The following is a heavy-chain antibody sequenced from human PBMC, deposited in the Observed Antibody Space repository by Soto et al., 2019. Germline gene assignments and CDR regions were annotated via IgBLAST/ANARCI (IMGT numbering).Heavy chain of an antibody. J-gene: IGHJ6*02. CDR2: IIPIFGTA. D-gene: IGHD2-21*02. CDR1: GGTFSSYA. Sequence: QVQLVQSGAEVKKPGSSVKVSCKASGGTFSSYAISWVRQAPGQGLEWMGGIIPIFGTANYAQKFQGRVTITADESTSTGYMELRSLRSEDTAVYYCARQHIVVVTATAGYYYYGMDVWGQGTTVTVSS. CDR3: ARQHIVVVTATAGYYYYGMDV. V-gene: IGHV1-69*01.